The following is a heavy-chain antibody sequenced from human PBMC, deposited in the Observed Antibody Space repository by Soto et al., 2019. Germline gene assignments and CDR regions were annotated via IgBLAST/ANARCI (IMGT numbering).Heavy chain of an antibody. V-gene: IGHV4-59*01. Sequence: SVTLSLTCTVSGGSISSYYWSWIRQPPGKGQEWIGYIYYSGSTNYNPSLKSRVTISVDTSKNQFSLKLSSVTAADTAVYYCARGVSAGTGPGYWGQGTLVTVSS. CDR2: IYYSGST. J-gene: IGHJ4*02. D-gene: IGHD6-13*01. CDR3: ARGVSAGTGPGY. CDR1: GGSISSYY.